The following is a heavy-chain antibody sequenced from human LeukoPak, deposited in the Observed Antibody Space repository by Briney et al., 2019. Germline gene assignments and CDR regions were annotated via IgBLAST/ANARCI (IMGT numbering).Heavy chain of an antibody. D-gene: IGHD3-16*01. Sequence: GGSLRLSCAASGFSFSSSWMTWVRQAPGKGLEWLANIKGDGSDKNYVDSVKGRFTISRDNAKNSLFLQMSSLRGEDTALYYCATEHWGPNSWGQGTLVTVSS. CDR2: IKGDGSDK. CDR1: GFSFSSSW. J-gene: IGHJ4*02. V-gene: IGHV3-7*01. CDR3: ATEHWGPNS.